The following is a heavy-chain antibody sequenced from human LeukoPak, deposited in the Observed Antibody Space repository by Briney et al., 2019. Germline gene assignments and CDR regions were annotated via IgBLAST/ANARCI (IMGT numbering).Heavy chain of an antibody. D-gene: IGHD3-22*01. CDR1: GYTFTSFD. CDR2: MNPNSGNT. CDR3: ARVATIYYDSSVGPFDI. Sequence: ASVKVSCKASGYTFTSFDINWVRQATGQGLEWMGWMNPNSGNTASAQKFQGRITMTRNTSITTAYMELSSLRSEDTAVYYCARVATIYYDSSVGPFDIWGQGTMVTVSS. J-gene: IGHJ3*02. V-gene: IGHV1-8*01.